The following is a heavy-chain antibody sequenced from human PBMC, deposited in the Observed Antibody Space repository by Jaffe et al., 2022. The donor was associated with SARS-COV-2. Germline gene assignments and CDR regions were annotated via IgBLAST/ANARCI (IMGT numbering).Heavy chain of an antibody. CDR2: LSGSGGST. V-gene: IGHV3-23*01. Sequence: EVQLLESGGGLVQPGGSLTLSCAASGFTFSNFAMSWVRQAPGKGLEWVSTLSGSGGSTYYADSLKGRFTISRDNSKNTLYLQMNSLRAEDTAVYYCARAPFSMLRGVSDYWGQGTLVTVSS. CDR1: GFTFSNFA. J-gene: IGHJ4*02. CDR3: ARAPFSMLRGVSDY. D-gene: IGHD3-10*01.